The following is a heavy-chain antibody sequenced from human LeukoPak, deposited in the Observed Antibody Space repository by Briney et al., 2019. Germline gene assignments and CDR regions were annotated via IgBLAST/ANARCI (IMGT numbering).Heavy chain of an antibody. Sequence: SETLSLTCAVSGGSISSSNWWSWVRQPPGKGLEWIGEINHSRSTNYNPSLKSRVTISVDTSKNQFSLKLSSVTAADTAVYYCARRNWNGPLYDAFDIWGQGTMVTVSS. V-gene: IGHV4-4*02. CDR1: GGSISSSNW. J-gene: IGHJ3*02. CDR3: ARRNWNGPLYDAFDI. CDR2: INHSRST. D-gene: IGHD1-20*01.